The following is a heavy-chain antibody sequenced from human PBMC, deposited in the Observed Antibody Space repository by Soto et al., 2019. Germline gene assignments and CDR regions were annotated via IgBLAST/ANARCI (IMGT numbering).Heavy chain of an antibody. D-gene: IGHD3-22*01. CDR2: IYYSGST. J-gene: IGHJ5*02. Sequence: PSETLSLTCTVSGGSISSYYWSWIRQPPGKGLEWIGYIYYSGSTNYNPSLKSRVTISVDTSKNQFSLKLSSVTAADTAVYYCARDPHSNYYDSSCLHRWGQGTLVTVSS. V-gene: IGHV4-59*01. CDR3: ARDPHSNYYDSSCLHR. CDR1: GGSISSYY.